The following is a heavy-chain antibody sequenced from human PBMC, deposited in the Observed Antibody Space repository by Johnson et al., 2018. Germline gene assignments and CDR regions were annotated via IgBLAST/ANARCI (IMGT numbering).Heavy chain of an antibody. J-gene: IGHJ3*01. Sequence: EVQLVETGGGLIQPGGSLRLSCAASGFNVSNNVMSWVRQAPGKGLEWVSVMYSGGNTYYADSVKGRFTISRDNSENPFYLQMNSLRTDDTAVYYCAKDDYAAGIYDPPNAFDLWGQGTMVTVSS. D-gene: IGHD4/OR15-4a*01. CDR3: AKDDYAAGIYDPPNAFDL. V-gene: IGHV3-53*05. CDR2: MYSGGNT. CDR1: GFNVSNNV.